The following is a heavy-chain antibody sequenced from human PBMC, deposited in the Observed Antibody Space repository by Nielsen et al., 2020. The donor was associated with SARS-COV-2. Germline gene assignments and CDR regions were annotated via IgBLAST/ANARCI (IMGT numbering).Heavy chain of an antibody. V-gene: IGHV3-9*01. CDR1: GFTFDDYA. Sequence: GGSLRLSCAASGFTFDDYAMHWVRQAPGKGLEWVSGISWNSGSIGYADSVKGRFTISRDHAKDSLYLQMNSLRAEDTALYYCAKDYYYDSSGYAFDIWGQGTMVTVSS. J-gene: IGHJ3*02. CDR3: AKDYYYDSSGYAFDI. D-gene: IGHD3-22*01. CDR2: ISWNSGSI.